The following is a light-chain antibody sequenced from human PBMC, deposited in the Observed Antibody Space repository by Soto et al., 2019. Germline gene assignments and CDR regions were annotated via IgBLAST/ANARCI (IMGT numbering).Light chain of an antibody. J-gene: IGKJ2*01. Sequence: EVVLTQSPATLSLSPGERATLSCRASQGVSSYLAWYQQKPGQAPRLLIYGASTRATGIPVRFSGSGSGKEFTLTISSLQFEVFVVYHCHQYDHFPYTSRLRT. CDR2: GAS. CDR1: QGVSSY. V-gene: IGKV3-15*01. CDR3: HQYDHFPYT.